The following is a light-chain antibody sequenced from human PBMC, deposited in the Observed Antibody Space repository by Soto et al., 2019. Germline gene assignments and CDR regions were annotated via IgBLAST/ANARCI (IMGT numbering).Light chain of an antibody. CDR1: QSVSSN. CDR3: QQYNSWPMYT. J-gene: IGKJ2*01. CDR2: DTS. Sequence: EVVMTQSPATLSVSPGERATLSCRASQSVSSNLAWYQQKPGQAPRLLIYDTSTRATGIPARFSGSGSGIDFTLTISSLQSEDFAVYFCQQYNSWPMYTFGQGTKLEIK. V-gene: IGKV3-15*01.